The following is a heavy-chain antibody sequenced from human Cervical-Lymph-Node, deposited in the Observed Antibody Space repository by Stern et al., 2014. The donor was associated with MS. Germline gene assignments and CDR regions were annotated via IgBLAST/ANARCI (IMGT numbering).Heavy chain of an antibody. CDR1: GFSLSTSGMC. V-gene: IGHV2-70*15. D-gene: IGHD6-6*01. CDR3: ARMRRYSSSSAHFDY. Sequence: QVTLKESGPALVKPTQTLTLTCTFSGFSLSTSGMCVTWIRQPPGKALEWLARIDWDDDKYYSTSLKTRLTISKDTSKNQVVLTMTNMDPVDTATYYCARMRRYSSSSAHFDYCGQGTLVTVSS. CDR2: IDWDDDK. J-gene: IGHJ4*02.